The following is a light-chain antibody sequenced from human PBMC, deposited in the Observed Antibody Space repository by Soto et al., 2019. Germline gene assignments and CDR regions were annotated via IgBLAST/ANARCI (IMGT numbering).Light chain of an antibody. CDR1: QSVGDNF. J-gene: IGKJ4*01. CDR2: GAS. Sequence: EIVLTQSPGTLSLSPGERATLSCRASQSVGDNFLAWYQQKPGQAPRLLIQGASIRVTGIPDRFSGSGSGTDVTLTISRLEPEDFAVYYCQHYGSSPLTFGGGTNVEI. CDR3: QHYGSSPLT. V-gene: IGKV3-20*01.